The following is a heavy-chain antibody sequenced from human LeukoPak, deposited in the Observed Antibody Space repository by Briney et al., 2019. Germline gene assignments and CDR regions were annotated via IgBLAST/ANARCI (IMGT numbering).Heavy chain of an antibody. V-gene: IGHV1-69*13. CDR2: TIPIFGTA. Sequence: ASVKVSCKASGGTFSSYAISWVRQAPGQGLEWMGGTIPIFGTANYAQKFQGRVTITADESTSTAYMELSSLRSEDTAVYYCASPMGGVKSDYYYYYMDVWGKGTTVTVSS. D-gene: IGHD3-10*01. CDR3: ASPMGGVKSDYYYYYMDV. CDR1: GGTFSSYA. J-gene: IGHJ6*03.